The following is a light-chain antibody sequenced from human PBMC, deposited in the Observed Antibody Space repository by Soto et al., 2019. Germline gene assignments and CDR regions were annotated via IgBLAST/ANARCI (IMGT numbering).Light chain of an antibody. Sequence: QSVLTQSPSASTSLGASVKLTCTLSSGYSSYAIAWHQQQPEKGPRYLMKLNSDGSHSKGDGIPDRFSGSSSGAERYLTISSLQSEDEADYYCQTWVTGIWVFGGGTKLTV. CDR1: SGYSSYA. CDR2: LNSDGSH. CDR3: QTWVTGIWV. J-gene: IGLJ3*02. V-gene: IGLV4-69*01.